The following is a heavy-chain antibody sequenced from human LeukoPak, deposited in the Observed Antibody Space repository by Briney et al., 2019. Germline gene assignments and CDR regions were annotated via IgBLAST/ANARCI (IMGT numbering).Heavy chain of an antibody. Sequence: SGTLSLTCAVSGGSISSSNWWSWVRQPPGKGLEWIGEIYHSGSTNYSPSLKSRVTISVDKSKNQFSLKLSSVTAADTAVYYCARVEEWELLHFDYWGQGTLVTVSS. CDR2: IYHSGST. CDR3: ARVEEWELLHFDY. V-gene: IGHV4-4*02. CDR1: GGSISSSNW. J-gene: IGHJ4*02. D-gene: IGHD1-26*01.